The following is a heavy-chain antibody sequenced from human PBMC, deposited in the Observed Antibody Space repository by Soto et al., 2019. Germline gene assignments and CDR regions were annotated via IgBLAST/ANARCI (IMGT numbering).Heavy chain of an antibody. CDR3: ARSGSGTEYYFDY. Sequence: QVQLVESGGGVVQPARSLRLSCAASGFTFSSYGMHWVRQAPGNGLEWVAGIWYDGSNKYYADSVKGRFTISRDNSKNTLYLQMNGLRAEDTAVYYFARSGSGTEYYFDYWGQGTLVTVSS. V-gene: IGHV3-33*01. J-gene: IGHJ4*02. CDR2: IWYDGSNK. D-gene: IGHD3-10*01. CDR1: GFTFSSYG.